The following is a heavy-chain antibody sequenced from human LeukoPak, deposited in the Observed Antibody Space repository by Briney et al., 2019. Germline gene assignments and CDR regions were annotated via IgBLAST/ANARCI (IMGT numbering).Heavy chain of an antibody. CDR3: ARGYYFDY. CDR2: IFYSGST. J-gene: IGHJ4*02. V-gene: IGHV4-31*03. CDR1: GVSISSGGYY. Sequence: SQTLSLTCTVSGVSISSGGYYWSWIRQHPGKGLEWIGYIFYSGSTYYNPSLKSRVTISVDTSKNQFSLKLSSVTAADTAVYFCARGYYFDYWGQGTLVTVSS.